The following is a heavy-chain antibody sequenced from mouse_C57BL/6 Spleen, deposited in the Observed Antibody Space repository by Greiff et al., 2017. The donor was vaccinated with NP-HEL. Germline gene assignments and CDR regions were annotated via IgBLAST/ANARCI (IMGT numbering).Heavy chain of an antibody. V-gene: IGHV1-52*01. Sequence: VQLKESGAELVRPGSSVKLSCKASGYTFTSYWMHWVKQRPIQGLEWIGNIDPSDSETHYNQKFKDKATLTVDKSSSTAYMQLSSLTSEDSAVYYCAIRSPFAYWGQGTLVTVSA. CDR2: IDPSDSET. CDR1: GYTFTSYW. D-gene: IGHD1-1*01. CDR3: AIRSPFAY. J-gene: IGHJ3*01.